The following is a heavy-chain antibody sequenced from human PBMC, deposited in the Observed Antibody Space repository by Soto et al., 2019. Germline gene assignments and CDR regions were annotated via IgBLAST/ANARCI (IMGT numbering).Heavy chain of an antibody. CDR1: GGSVSSGSYY. Sequence: PSETLPLTCTVSGGSVSSGSYYWSWIRQPPGKGLEWIGYIYYSGSTNYNPSLKSRVTISVDTSKNQFSLKLSSVTAADTAVYYCARNPPRYYDSSGYYFDGWGQGTLVTVSS. CDR3: ARNPPRYYDSSGYYFDG. V-gene: IGHV4-61*01. J-gene: IGHJ4*02. D-gene: IGHD3-22*01. CDR2: IYYSGST.